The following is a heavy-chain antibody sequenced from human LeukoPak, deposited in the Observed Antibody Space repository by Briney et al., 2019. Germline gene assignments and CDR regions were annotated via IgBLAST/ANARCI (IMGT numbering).Heavy chain of an antibody. Sequence: ASVKVSCKASGYTFTGYYMHWVRQAPGQGLEWMGWINPNSGGTNYAQKFQGRVTMTRDTSISTAYMELSRLRSDDTAVYYCAKSYGSGSYYRGGHDYWAREPWSPSPQ. D-gene: IGHD3-10*01. J-gene: IGHJ4*02. CDR2: INPNSGGT. CDR3: AKSYGSGSYYRGGHDY. V-gene: IGHV1-2*02. CDR1: GYTFTGYY.